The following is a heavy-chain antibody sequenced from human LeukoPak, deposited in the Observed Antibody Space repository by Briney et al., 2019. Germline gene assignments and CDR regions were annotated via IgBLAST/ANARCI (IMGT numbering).Heavy chain of an antibody. D-gene: IGHD3-10*01. J-gene: IGHJ4*02. Sequence: AGGSLRLSCAASGFTFSSYSMNWVRQAPGKGLEWVSYISSSSSTIYYADSVKGRFTISRDNAKNSLYLQMNSLRDEDTAVYYCAREGVGFGPRTLHYWGQGTLVTVSS. V-gene: IGHV3-48*02. CDR1: GFTFSSYS. CDR2: ISSSSSTI. CDR3: AREGVGFGPRTLHY.